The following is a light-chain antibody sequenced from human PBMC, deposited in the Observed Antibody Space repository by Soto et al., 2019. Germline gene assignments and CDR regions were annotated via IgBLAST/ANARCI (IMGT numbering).Light chain of an antibody. CDR3: QQYYSLPWT. CDR1: RGVLNTSNNKDS. J-gene: IGKJ1*01. V-gene: IGKV4-1*01. CDR2: WAS. Sequence: DIVMTQSPESLAVSLGERATINCTSRRGVLNTSNNKDSVAWYQQKPGQPPKLLTYWASTRESGVPDRFSGSGSGTDFTLTISSLQAEDVAVYYCQQYYSLPWTFCQGTKVEIK.